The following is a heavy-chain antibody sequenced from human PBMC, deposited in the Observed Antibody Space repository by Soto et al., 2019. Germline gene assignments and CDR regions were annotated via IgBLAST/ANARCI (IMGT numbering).Heavy chain of an antibody. V-gene: IGHV3-23*01. Sequence: GGSLRLSCAASGFTFSSYAMSWVRQAPGKGLEWVSAISGSGGSTYYADSVKGRFTISRENSKNTLFLQMNSLRAEDTAVYYCAKDVSTGYSSGWYVDYYYGMDVWGQGTTVTVSS. J-gene: IGHJ6*02. CDR1: GFTFSSYA. CDR2: ISGSGGST. D-gene: IGHD6-19*01. CDR3: AKDVSTGYSSGWYVDYYYGMDV.